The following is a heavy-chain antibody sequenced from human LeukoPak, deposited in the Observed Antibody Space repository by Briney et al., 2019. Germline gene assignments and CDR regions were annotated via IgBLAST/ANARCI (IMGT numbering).Heavy chain of an antibody. V-gene: IGHV4-59*12. CDR1: GGSISSYY. CDR2: IYYSGST. CDR3: ARETVTTFNWYFDL. D-gene: IGHD4-11*01. J-gene: IGHJ2*01. Sequence: LETLSLTCTVSGGSISSYYWSWIRQPPGKGLEWIGYIYYSGSTYYNPSLKSRVTISVDTSKNQFSLKLSSVTAADTAVYYCARETVTTFNWYFDLWGRGTLVTVSS.